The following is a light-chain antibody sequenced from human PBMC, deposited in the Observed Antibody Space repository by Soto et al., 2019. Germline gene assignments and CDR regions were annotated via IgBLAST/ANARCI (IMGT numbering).Light chain of an antibody. J-gene: IGLJ3*02. V-gene: IGLV4-60*02. Sequence: QSVLTQSSSASASLGSSVKLTCTLSSGHSSYIIAWHQQQPGKAPRYLMKLEGSGSYNKGSGVPDRFSGSSSGADRYLTISNLQFEYEADYYCATWDSNTRVFGGGTKLTVL. CDR2: LEGSGSY. CDR1: SGHSSYI. CDR3: ATWDSNTRV.